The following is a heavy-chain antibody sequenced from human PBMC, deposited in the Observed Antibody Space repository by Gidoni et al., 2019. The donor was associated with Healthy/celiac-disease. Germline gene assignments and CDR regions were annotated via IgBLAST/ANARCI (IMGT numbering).Heavy chain of an antibody. D-gene: IGHD5-18*01. J-gene: IGHJ6*02. CDR1: GGPFSSYA. CDR2: IIPIFGTA. V-gene: IGHV1-69*01. CDR3: ARGGENTAMVRTGGYDYGMDV. Sequence: QVQLVQSGAEVKKPGSSVKVSCKASGGPFSSYAISWVRQAPGQGLEWMGGIIPIFGTANYAQKFQGRVTITADESTSTAYMELSSLRSEDTAVYYCARGGENTAMVRTGGYDYGMDVWGQGTTVTVSS.